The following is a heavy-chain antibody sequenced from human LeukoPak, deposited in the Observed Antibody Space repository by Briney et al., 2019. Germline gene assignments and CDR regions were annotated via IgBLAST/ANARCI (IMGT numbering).Heavy chain of an antibody. V-gene: IGHV3-30*02. Sequence: GGSLRLSCAASGFTFSSYGMHWVRQAPGKGLEWVAFIRYDGSNKYYADSVKGRFTISRDNSKNTLYLQMNSLRAEDTAVYYCARDTSARIAVAGTLDYWGQGTLVTVSS. CDR3: ARDTSARIAVAGTLDY. D-gene: IGHD6-19*01. CDR1: GFTFSSYG. CDR2: IRYDGSNK. J-gene: IGHJ4*02.